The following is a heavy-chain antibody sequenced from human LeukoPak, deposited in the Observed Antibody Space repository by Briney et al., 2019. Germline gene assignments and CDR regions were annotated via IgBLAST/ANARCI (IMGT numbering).Heavy chain of an antibody. V-gene: IGHV4-38-2*02. CDR2: IYHSGNT. D-gene: IGHD6-13*01. CDR3: ARGSYTSTWF. Sequence: TSETLSLTCTVSGYSISSGYYWGWIRQPPGKGLEWIGTIYHSGNTYYNPSLASRVIILVDTSKNQFSLQLNSVTPEDTAVYYCARGSYTSTWFWGQGTLVTVSS. J-gene: IGHJ4*02. CDR1: GYSISSGYY.